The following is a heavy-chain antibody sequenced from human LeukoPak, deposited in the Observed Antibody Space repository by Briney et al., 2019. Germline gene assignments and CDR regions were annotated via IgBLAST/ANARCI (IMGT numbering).Heavy chain of an antibody. CDR2: IVVGSGNT. CDR3: ARGFWYGSGSYQDY. V-gene: IGHV1-58*01. Sequence: GASVKVSCKASGFTFTSSAVQWVRQARGQRLEWIGWIVVGSGNTNYAQKFQERVTITRDMSTSTAYMELSSLRSEDTAVYYCARGFWYGSGSYQDYWGQGTLVTVSS. J-gene: IGHJ4*02. CDR1: GFTFTSSA. D-gene: IGHD3-10*01.